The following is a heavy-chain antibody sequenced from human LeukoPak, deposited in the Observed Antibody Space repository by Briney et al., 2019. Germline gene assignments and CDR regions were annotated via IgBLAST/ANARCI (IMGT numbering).Heavy chain of an antibody. V-gene: IGHV4-61*02. CDR1: GGSISSGSYY. Sequence: PSQTLSLTCPVSGGSISSGSYYWSWIRQPAGKGLEWIGRIYTSGSTNYNPSLKSRVTISVDTSKNQFSLKLSSVTAADTAVYYCARDRVSPTLYYYYYMDVWGKGTTVTVSS. J-gene: IGHJ6*03. CDR2: IYTSGST. CDR3: ARDRVSPTLYYYYYMDV.